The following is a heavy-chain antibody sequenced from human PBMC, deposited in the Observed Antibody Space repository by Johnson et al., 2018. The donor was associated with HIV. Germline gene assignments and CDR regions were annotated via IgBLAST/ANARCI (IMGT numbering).Heavy chain of an antibody. CDR2: LDSGGTT. CDR1: GFTVSSNY. J-gene: IGHJ3*02. D-gene: IGHD6-6*01. V-gene: IGHV3-66*01. Sequence: VQLVESGGGLVQPGGSLKLSCAASGFTVSSNYMSWVRQAPGKGLEWVSLLDSGGTTYYADSVKGRFTISRDNSKYTLYLQMNSLRAEDTAVYYCAKVLYSSSSDAFDIWGQGTMVTVSS. CDR3: AKVLYSSSSDAFDI.